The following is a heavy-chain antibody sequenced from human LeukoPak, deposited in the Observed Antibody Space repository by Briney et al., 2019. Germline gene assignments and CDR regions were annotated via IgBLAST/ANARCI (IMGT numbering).Heavy chain of an antibody. V-gene: IGHV3-15*01. CDR2: IKSKTDGGTT. CDR3: TTEETGSDGESGWFDP. CDR1: GFTFSNAW. Sequence: GGSLRLSCAASGFTFSNAWMSWVHQAPGKGLEWVGRIKSKTDGGTTDYAAPVKGRFTISRDDSKNTLYLQMNSLKTEDTAVYYCTTEETGSDGESGWFDPWGQGTLVTVSS. D-gene: IGHD3-10*01. J-gene: IGHJ5*02.